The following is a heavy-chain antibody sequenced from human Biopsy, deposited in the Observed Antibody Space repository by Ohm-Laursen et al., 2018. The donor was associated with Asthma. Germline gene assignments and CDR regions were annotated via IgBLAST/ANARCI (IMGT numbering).Heavy chain of an antibody. J-gene: IGHJ3*02. Sequence: SVTASWQASGYTFINYAIHWVRQAPGHSLEWMGWINAANGNTKYSQRFQGRLTISRDTSASTAYMDLSSLRSEDTAVYYCARTYFDFLTGQVHDAFAMWGQGTMVTVSS. V-gene: IGHV1-3*01. CDR3: ARTYFDFLTGQVHDAFAM. CDR1: GYTFINYA. CDR2: INAANGNT. D-gene: IGHD3-9*01.